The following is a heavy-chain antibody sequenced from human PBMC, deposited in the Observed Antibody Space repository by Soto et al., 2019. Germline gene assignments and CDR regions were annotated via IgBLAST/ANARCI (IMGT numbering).Heavy chain of an antibody. D-gene: IGHD1-26*01. V-gene: IGHV1-3*01. CDR1: GYTFTSYA. CDR3: ARGGSLYWYFDL. CDR2: INAGNGNT. Sequence: ASVKVSCKASGYTFTSYAMHWVRQAPGQRLEWMGWINAGNGNTKYSQKFQGRVTITRDTSASTAYMELSSLRSEDTAVYYCARGGSLYWYFDLWGRGTLVTAPQ. J-gene: IGHJ2*01.